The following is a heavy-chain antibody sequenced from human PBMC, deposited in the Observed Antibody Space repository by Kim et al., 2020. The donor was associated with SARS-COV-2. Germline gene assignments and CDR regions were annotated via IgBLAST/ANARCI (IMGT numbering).Heavy chain of an antibody. CDR3: ARERPYSNYDYVYYYGMDV. Sequence: DRLTIARDNSKNTLYLQMNSMRAEDTAVYYCARERPYSNYDYVYYYGMDVWGQGTTVTVSS. D-gene: IGHD4-4*01. J-gene: IGHJ6*02. V-gene: IGHV3-30*07.